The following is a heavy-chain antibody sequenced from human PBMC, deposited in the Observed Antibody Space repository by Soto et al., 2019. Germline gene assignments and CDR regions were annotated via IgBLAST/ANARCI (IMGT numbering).Heavy chain of an antibody. CDR1: GGSISSYY. CDR3: ARARWGSSWYGDFDY. Sequence: SETLSLTCTVSGGSISSYYWSWIRQPPGKGLEWIGYIYYSGSTNYNPSLKSRVTISVDTSNNQFSLKLSSVTAADTAVYYCARARWGSSWYGDFDYWGQGTPVTVS. J-gene: IGHJ4*02. V-gene: IGHV4-59*01. D-gene: IGHD6-13*01. CDR2: IYYSGST.